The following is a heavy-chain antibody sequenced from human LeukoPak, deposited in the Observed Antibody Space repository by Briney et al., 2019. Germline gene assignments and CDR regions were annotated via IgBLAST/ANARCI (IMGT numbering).Heavy chain of an antibody. J-gene: IGHJ3*02. Sequence: GRSLRLSCAASGFTFSSYAMHWVRQAPGKGLEWVAVISYDGSNKYYADSVKGRFTISRDNSKNTLYLQMNSLRAEDTAVYYCARDLMPPGAADAFDIWGQGTMVTVPS. V-gene: IGHV3-30-3*01. CDR2: ISYDGSNK. CDR3: ARDLMPPGAADAFDI. CDR1: GFTFSSYA. D-gene: IGHD2-8*01.